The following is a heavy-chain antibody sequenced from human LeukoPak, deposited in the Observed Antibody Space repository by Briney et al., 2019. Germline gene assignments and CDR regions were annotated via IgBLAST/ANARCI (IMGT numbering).Heavy chain of an antibody. V-gene: IGHV1-46*01. CDR1: GYTFTGYY. CDR3: ARDVENYEFWSGIDY. J-gene: IGHJ4*02. Sequence: ASVKVSCKASGYTFTGYYMHWVRQAPGQGLEWMGIINPSGGSTSYAQKFQGRVTMTRDTSTSTVYMELSSLRSEDTAVYYCARDVENYEFWSGIDYWGQGTLVTVSS. D-gene: IGHD3-3*01. CDR2: INPSGGST.